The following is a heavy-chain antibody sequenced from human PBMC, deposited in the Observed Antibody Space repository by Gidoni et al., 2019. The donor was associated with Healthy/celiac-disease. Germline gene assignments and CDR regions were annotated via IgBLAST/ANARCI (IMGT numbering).Heavy chain of an antibody. CDR2: ISSSVSTI. CDR3: ARDLYCSSTSCYSGENDAFDI. V-gene: IGHV3-11*01. D-gene: IGHD2-2*01. J-gene: IGHJ3*02. CDR1: GFTFSADY. Sequence: QVQLVESGGGLVKPGGSLRLSLSASGFTFSADYMSWIRQVPGKVLEGVSYISSSVSTIYYADSVKGRFTISRDNAKNSLYLQMNSLRAEDTAVYYCARDLYCSSTSCYSGENDAFDIWGQGTMVTVSS.